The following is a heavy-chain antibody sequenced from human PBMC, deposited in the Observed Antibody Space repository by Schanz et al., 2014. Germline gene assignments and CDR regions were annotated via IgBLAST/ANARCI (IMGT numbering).Heavy chain of an antibody. D-gene: IGHD2-15*01. J-gene: IGHJ3*02. CDR2: INSVGRNT. Sequence: EVQLVQSGGGLVQPGGSLRLSCAASGFTFSSHWMHWVRQDPGKGLVWVARINSVGRNTDYADSVTGRFTISRDNAKNTRYLQMNTLSAEDTAVYYCAKKMKLGVNGGKGHDSLDIWGQGTMVTVSS. CDR3: AKKMKLGVNGGKGHDSLDI. V-gene: IGHV3-74*01. CDR1: GFTFSSHW.